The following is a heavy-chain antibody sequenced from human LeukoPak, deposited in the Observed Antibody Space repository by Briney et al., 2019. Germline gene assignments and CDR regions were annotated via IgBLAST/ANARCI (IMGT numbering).Heavy chain of an antibody. CDR2: IYHSGST. CDR1: GYSISSGYY. J-gene: IGHJ6*03. D-gene: IGHD5-18*01. Sequence: SETLSLTCTVSGYSISSGYYWGWIRQPPGKGLEWIGSIYHSGSTYYNSSLKSRVTISVDTSKNQFSLKLSSVTAADTAVYYCARVAAMAEGYYYYMDVWGKGTTVTVSS. V-gene: IGHV4-38-2*02. CDR3: ARVAAMAEGYYYYMDV.